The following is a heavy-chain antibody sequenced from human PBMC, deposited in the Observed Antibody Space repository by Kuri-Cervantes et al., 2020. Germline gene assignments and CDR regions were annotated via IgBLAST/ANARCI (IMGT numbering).Heavy chain of an antibody. CDR2: IYYSGST. D-gene: IGHD4-17*01. V-gene: IGHV4-39*01. Sequence: SETLSLTCAVYGGSFSGYYRGWIRQPPGKGLEWIGSIYYSGSTYYNPSLKSRVTISVDTSKNQFSLKLSSVTAADTAVYYCARSQLAYGDYGVDAFDIWGQGTMVTVSS. CDR3: ARSQLAYGDYGVDAFDI. J-gene: IGHJ3*02. CDR1: GGSFSGYY.